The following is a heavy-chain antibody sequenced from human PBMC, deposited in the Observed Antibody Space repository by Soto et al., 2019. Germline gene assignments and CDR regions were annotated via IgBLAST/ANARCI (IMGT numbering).Heavy chain of an antibody. J-gene: IGHJ6*02. V-gene: IGHV1-18*01. CDR1: GYTFTSYG. CDR2: ISAYNGNT. CDR3: ARDLDSAARVGVSYYYGMDV. Sequence: ASVKVSCKASGYTFTSYGISWVRQAPGQGLEWMGWISAYNGNTNYAQKLQGRVTMTTDTSTSTAYMELRSLRADDTAVYYCARDLDSAARVGVSYYYGMDVWGQGTTVTVSS. D-gene: IGHD1-1*01.